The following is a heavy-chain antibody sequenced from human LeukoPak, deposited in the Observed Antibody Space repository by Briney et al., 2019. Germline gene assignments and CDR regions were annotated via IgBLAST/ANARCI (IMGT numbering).Heavy chain of an antibody. CDR1: GESMIGHY. J-gene: IGHJ5*02. CDR3: ARATASGSRRAYHH. CDR2: IHHSGGT. Sequence: SETLSLTCAVYGESMIGHYWTWIRQPPGKRLEWIGEIHHSGGTNSNPSLKNRLNMSIEMSKNQSSLQLRSVTAADNAVYYCARATASGSRRAYHHWAQGNLVPVSS. D-gene: IGHD5-12*01. V-gene: IGHV4-34*01.